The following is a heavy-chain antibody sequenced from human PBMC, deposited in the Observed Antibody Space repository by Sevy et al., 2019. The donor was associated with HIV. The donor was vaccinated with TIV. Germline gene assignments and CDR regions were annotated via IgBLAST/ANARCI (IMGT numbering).Heavy chain of an antibody. J-gene: IGHJ6*02. D-gene: IGHD1-1*01. V-gene: IGHV3-48*03. CDR2: ISSSGSTI. CDR1: GFTFSSYE. CDR3: ARGFTDWSMDV. Sequence: GESLKISCAASGFTFSSYEMNWVRQAPGKGLEGVSYISSSGSTIYYAGSVKGRFTISRDNAKNSLYLQMNSLRAEDTAVYYCARGFTDWSMDVWGQGTTVTVSS.